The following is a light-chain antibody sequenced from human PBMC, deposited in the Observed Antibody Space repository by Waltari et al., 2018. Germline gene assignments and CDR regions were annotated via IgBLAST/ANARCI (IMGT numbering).Light chain of an antibody. CDR1: QDFTNA. J-gene: IGKJ4*01. V-gene: IGKV1-NL1*01. Sequence: SRASQDFTNALAWYQHKLGRAPKLLIYATSKLEGGVPARFSGRGSGTTYTLTIDSLQSDDSASYFCQQYFSVPLTFGGGSKIEI. CDR3: QQYFSVPLT. CDR2: ATS.